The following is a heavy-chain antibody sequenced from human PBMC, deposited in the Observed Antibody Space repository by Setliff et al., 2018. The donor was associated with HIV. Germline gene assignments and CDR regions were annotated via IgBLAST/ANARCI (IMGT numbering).Heavy chain of an antibody. CDR1: GYSLTEFP. D-gene: IGHD6-25*01. Sequence: ASVKVSCNVSGYSLTEFPMHWVRQAPGKGLEWMGGFDPEDGETIHAQNFQGRVTMTEDTSTDTAYLELGGLRSEDTAVYYCTTGVRVFRYTSGWTPYSFFDSWGQGTLVTVSS. J-gene: IGHJ4*02. V-gene: IGHV1-24*01. CDR2: FDPEDGET. CDR3: TTGVRVFRYTSGWTPYSFFDS.